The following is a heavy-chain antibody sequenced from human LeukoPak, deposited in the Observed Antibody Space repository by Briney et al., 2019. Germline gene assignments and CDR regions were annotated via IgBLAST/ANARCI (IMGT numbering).Heavy chain of an antibody. D-gene: IGHD2-21*01. Sequence: ASVKVSCKASGYTFTDYHFHWLRQVPGQGLEWMGWILPDSGATNYPQTFVGRVTMTKDTSISTAYMELSTLRSDDTAVYYCARGGGDNWGWDYFDPWGQGTLVTVSS. V-gene: IGHV1-2*02. J-gene: IGHJ5*02. CDR3: ARGGGDNWGWDYFDP. CDR2: ILPDSGAT. CDR1: GYTFTDYH.